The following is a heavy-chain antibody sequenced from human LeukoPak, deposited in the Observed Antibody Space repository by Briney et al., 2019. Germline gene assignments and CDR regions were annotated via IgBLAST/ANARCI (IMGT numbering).Heavy chain of an antibody. J-gene: IGHJ4*02. Sequence: ASVKVPCKASGYTFTSYGISWVRQAPGQGLEWMGWISAYNGNTNYAQKLQGRVTMTTDTSTSTAYMELRSLRSDDTAVYYCARDDHVRGGVKGGGIDYWGQGTLVTVSS. CDR3: ARDDHVRGGVKGGGIDY. V-gene: IGHV1-18*01. CDR1: GYTFTSYG. D-gene: IGHD3-16*01. CDR2: ISAYNGNT.